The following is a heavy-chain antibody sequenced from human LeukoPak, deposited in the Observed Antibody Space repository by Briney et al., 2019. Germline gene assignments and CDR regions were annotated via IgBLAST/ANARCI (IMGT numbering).Heavy chain of an antibody. CDR1: LGTFSSYA. D-gene: IGHD3-22*01. CDR3: ARVVDSSGYALFDY. Sequence: SVKFSCKSSLGTFSSYAIRWVRQAPGQGLERMGGIIPIFGTANYAQKFQGRVTITTDESTSTAYMELSSLRSEDTAVYYCARVVDSSGYALFDYWGQGTLVTVSS. J-gene: IGHJ4*02. V-gene: IGHV1-69*05. CDR2: IIPIFGTA.